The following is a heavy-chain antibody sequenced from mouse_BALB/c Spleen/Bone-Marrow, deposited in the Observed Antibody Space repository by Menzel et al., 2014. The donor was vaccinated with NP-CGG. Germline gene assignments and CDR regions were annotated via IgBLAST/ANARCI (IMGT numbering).Heavy chain of an antibody. Sequence: EVKVIESGGGLVQPGGSLKLSCVASGFDFSRYWMSWVRQAPGKGLEWIGEINPDSSTINYTPSLKDKFIISRDNAKNTLYLQMSKVRSEDTALYYCARPGWANYVFVYWGQGTLVTVST. V-gene: IGHV4-1*02. J-gene: IGHJ3*01. CDR2: INPDSSTI. CDR1: GFDFSRYW. CDR3: ARPGWANYVFVY. D-gene: IGHD2-1*01.